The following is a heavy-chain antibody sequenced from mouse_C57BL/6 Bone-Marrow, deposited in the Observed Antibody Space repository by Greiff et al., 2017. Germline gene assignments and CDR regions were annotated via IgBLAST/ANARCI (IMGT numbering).Heavy chain of an antibody. J-gene: IGHJ3*01. Sequence: QVQLQQPGAELVMPGASVKLSCKASGYTFTSYWMHWVKQRPGQGLEWIGEIDPSDSYTNYNQKFKGKSTLTVDKSSSTAYMQLSSLTSEDSAVYYCARSVYYYYVAWFAYWGQGTLVTVSA. V-gene: IGHV1-69*01. CDR3: ARSVYYYYVAWFAY. CDR2: IDPSDSYT. D-gene: IGHD2-4*01. CDR1: GYTFTSYW.